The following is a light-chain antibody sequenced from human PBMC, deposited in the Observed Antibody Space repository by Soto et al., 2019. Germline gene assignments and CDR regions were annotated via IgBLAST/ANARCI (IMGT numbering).Light chain of an antibody. CDR2: DVS. J-gene: IGLJ1*01. Sequence: QSVLTQPPSVSGSPGQSGAISCTGTSSDVGNSNGVSWYQQPPGTAPKLMIYDVSNRPSGVPDRFSGSKSGNTASLTISGLQAEDEADYYCSSYTSSSTYVFGTGTKVTVL. V-gene: IGLV2-18*02. CDR1: SSDVGNSNG. CDR3: SSYTSSSTYV.